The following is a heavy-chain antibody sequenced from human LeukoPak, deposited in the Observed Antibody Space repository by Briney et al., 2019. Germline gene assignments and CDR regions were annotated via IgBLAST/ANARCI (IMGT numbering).Heavy chain of an antibody. CDR1: GGSISSGSYY. V-gene: IGHV4-61*02. Sequence: SQTLSLTCTVSGGSISSGSYYWSWIRQPAGKGLEWIGRIYTSGSTNYNPSLKSRVTISVDTSKNQFSLKLSSVTAADMAVYYCAGGPFGKATGIDYWGQGTLVTVSS. CDR2: IYTSGST. J-gene: IGHJ4*02. CDR3: AGGPFGKATGIDY. D-gene: IGHD5-24*01.